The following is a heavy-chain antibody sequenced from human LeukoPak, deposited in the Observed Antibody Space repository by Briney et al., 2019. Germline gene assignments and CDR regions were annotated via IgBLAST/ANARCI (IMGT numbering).Heavy chain of an antibody. J-gene: IGHJ4*02. D-gene: IGHD1-26*01. CDR3: ARWAGAILTDY. Sequence: GGSLRLSCAASGFTFSDYYMSWIRQPAGKGLEWVSYISSSGSSISYADSVKGRFTISRDNAKTSLYPQMNSLRAEETAVFYCARWAGAILTDYWGQGTLGTVSS. CDR2: ISSSGSSI. V-gene: IGHV3-11*04. CDR1: GFTFSDYY.